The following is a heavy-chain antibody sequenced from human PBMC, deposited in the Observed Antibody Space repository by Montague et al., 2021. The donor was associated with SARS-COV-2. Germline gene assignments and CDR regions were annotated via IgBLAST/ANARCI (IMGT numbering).Heavy chain of an antibody. D-gene: IGHD6-19*01. CDR3: ARGSRQWLVRPPHYYYFDY. J-gene: IGHJ4*02. CDR2: INHSCST. V-gene: IGHV4-34*01. CDR1: GGSFSGYY. Sequence: SETLSLTCAVSGGSFSGYYCCWICQPPRKGLDWIWEINHSCSTNYNPSLTLRVTISVDTSTNQFSLKLSSVTAADTAVYYCARGSRQWLVRPPHYYYFDYWGQGTLVTVSS.